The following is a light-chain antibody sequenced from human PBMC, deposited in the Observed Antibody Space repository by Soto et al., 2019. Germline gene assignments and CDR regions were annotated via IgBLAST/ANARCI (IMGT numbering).Light chain of an antibody. Sequence: DIQMTQSPSTLSASVGDRVTITCRASQNIDRWLAWYQQKPGKAPNLLIYGASNLESGVPSRFSGSGSGTEFTLTISCLRPDDFATYYCQQYNSYPWTFGQGTKVEIK. V-gene: IGKV1-5*03. J-gene: IGKJ1*01. CDR2: GAS. CDR1: QNIDRW. CDR3: QQYNSYPWT.